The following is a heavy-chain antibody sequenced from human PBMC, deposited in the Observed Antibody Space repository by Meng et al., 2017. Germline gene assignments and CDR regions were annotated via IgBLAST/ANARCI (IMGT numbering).Heavy chain of an antibody. CDR3: ARLDSSGYYYDAFDI. V-gene: IGHV5-51*01. J-gene: IGHJ3*02. CDR2: IYPGDSDT. CDR1: GYSFTSYW. D-gene: IGHD3-22*01. Sequence: GESLKISCKASGYSFTSYWIGWVRQMPGKGLEWMGIIYPGDSDTRYSPSFQGQVTISADKSISTDYLQWSSLKASDTAMYYCARLDSSGYYYDAFDIWGQGTMVTVSS.